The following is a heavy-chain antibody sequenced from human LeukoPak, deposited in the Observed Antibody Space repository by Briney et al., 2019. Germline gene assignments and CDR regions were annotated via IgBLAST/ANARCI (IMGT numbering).Heavy chain of an antibody. J-gene: IGHJ6*03. CDR1: GYTFTSYD. CDR2: MNPNSGNT. D-gene: IGHD3-22*01. CDR3: ARGITMIVVYYYYMDV. V-gene: IGHV1-8*01. Sequence: ASVKVSCKASGYTFTSYDINWVRQATGQGLEWMGWMNPNSGNTGYAQKFQGRVTMTRNTSISTAYMELSSLRSEDTAVYYCARGITMIVVYYYYMDVWGKGTTVTISS.